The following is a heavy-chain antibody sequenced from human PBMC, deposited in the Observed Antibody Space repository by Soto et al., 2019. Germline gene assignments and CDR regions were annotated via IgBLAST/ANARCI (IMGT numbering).Heavy chain of an antibody. V-gene: IGHV3-48*02. J-gene: IGHJ6*02. D-gene: IGHD1-26*01. Sequence: TGGSLRLSCSASGFIFSNYNMDWVRQAPGKGLEWISYISRSSRARLYTDSVRGRFTISRDNAKNSLFLQMNSLRDEDTAVYYCARDSERGYGMDVWGQGTTVTVSS. CDR3: ARDSERGYGMDV. CDR2: ISRSSRAR. CDR1: GFIFSNYN.